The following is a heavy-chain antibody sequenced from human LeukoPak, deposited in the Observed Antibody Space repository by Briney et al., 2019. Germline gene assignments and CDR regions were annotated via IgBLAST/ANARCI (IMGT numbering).Heavy chain of an antibody. Sequence: SETLSLTCTVSGGSISSYYWSWIRQPPGKGLEWIGSIYHSGSTYYNPSLKSRVTISVDTSKNQFSLKLSSVTAADTAVYYCARHTQEAWELLDAFDIWGQGTMVTVSS. CDR1: GGSISSYY. V-gene: IGHV4-59*08. J-gene: IGHJ3*02. CDR2: IYHSGST. D-gene: IGHD1-26*01. CDR3: ARHTQEAWELLDAFDI.